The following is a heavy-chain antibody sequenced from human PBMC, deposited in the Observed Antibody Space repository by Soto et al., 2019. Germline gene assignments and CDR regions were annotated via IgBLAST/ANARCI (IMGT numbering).Heavy chain of an antibody. D-gene: IGHD3-3*01. CDR1: GYTFTSYG. CDR3: AREEHRITIFGVVGGWPDY. J-gene: IGHJ4*02. Sequence: ASVKVSCKASGYTFTSYGISWVRQAPGRGLEWMGWISAYNGNTNYAQKLQGRVTMTTDTSTSTAYMELRSLRSDDTAVYYCAREEHRITIFGVVGGWPDYWGQGTLVTVSS. V-gene: IGHV1-18*01. CDR2: ISAYNGNT.